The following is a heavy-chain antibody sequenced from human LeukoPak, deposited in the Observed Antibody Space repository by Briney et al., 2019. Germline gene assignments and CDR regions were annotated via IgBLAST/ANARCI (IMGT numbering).Heavy chain of an antibody. CDR2: ISSSGSTI. D-gene: IGHD6-19*01. J-gene: IGHJ4*02. CDR1: GFTFSSYE. Sequence: GGSLRLSCAASGFTFSSYEMNWVRQAPGKGLEWVSYISSSGSTIYYADSVKGRFTISRDNAKNSLYLQMNSLRAEDTAVYYCARVSPRYSSGWPDDYWGQGTLVTVSS. V-gene: IGHV3-48*03. CDR3: ARVSPRYSSGWPDDY.